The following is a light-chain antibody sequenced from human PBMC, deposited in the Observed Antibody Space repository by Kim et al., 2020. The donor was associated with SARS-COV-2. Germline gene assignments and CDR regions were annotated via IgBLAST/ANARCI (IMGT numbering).Light chain of an antibody. V-gene: IGKV1-33*01. CDR1: QDISNY. CDR3: QQYNNFIT. Sequence: SASVGDRVTITCQASQDISNYLNWYQQKPGKAPMLLIYDASNLETGVPSRFSGSGSGTDFTFTISSLQPEDIATYYCQQYNNFITFGGGTKVDIK. J-gene: IGKJ4*01. CDR2: DAS.